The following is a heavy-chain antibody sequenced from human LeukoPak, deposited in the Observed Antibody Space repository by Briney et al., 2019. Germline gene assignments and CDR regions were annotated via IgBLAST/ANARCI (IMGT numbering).Heavy chain of an antibody. V-gene: IGHV4-34*01. CDR3: ARAGYSGYERVSVYLKLLPRPFDY. Sequence: PSETLSLTCAVYGGSFSGYYWSWIRQPPGKGLEWIGEINHSGSTNYNPSLKSRVTISVDTSKNQFSLKLSSVTAADTAVYYCARAGYSGYERVSVYLKLLPRPFDYWGQGPRSPSPQ. CDR2: INHSGST. D-gene: IGHD5-12*01. J-gene: IGHJ4*02. CDR1: GGSFSGYY.